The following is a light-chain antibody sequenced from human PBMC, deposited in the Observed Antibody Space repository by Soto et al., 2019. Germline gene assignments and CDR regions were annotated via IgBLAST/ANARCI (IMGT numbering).Light chain of an antibody. V-gene: IGKV1-39*01. CDR1: QSISTY. J-gene: IGKJ4*01. CDR2: GAS. Sequence: DIQRTQSPSSLSASLGDRVTFTSRASQSISTYLNWYEQKPGKAPNLLIYGASNLQSGVPSRFSGGGSGTDFTLTISSLQPEDFGTYYCQQSYTSPVTLGGGTKVDIK. CDR3: QQSYTSPVT.